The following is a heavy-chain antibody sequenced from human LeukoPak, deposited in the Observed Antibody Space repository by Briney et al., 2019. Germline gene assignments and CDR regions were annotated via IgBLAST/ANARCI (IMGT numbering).Heavy chain of an antibody. Sequence: VKVSCKASGYTFTGYYMHWVRQAPGQGLEWMGWINPNSGGTNYAQRFQGRVTMTGDTSISTAYMELSRLRSDDTAVYYCARANSGLGYCSSTSCYTGLVYDYWGQGTLVTVSS. CDR2: INPNSGGT. CDR3: ARANSGLGYCSSTSCYTGLVYDY. J-gene: IGHJ4*02. V-gene: IGHV1-2*02. D-gene: IGHD2-2*02. CDR1: GYTFTGYY.